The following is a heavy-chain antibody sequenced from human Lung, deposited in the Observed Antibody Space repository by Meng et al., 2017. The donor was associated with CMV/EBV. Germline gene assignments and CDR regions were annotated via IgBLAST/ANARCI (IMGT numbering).Heavy chain of an antibody. CDR1: GFTFGNAW. Sequence: GESLKISCAASGFTFGNAWMSWVRQAPGKGLEWVGRIKSKTDGGTTDYAAPVKGRFTISRDDSKNTLYLQMNSLKTEDTAVYYCTTGRIYCSSTSCHWGGMDVWXQGTXVTVAS. V-gene: IGHV3-15*01. D-gene: IGHD2-2*01. CDR3: TTGRIYCSSTSCHWGGMDV. CDR2: IKSKTDGGTT. J-gene: IGHJ6*02.